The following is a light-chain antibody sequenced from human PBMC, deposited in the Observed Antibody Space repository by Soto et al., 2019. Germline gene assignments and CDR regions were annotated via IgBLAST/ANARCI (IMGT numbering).Light chain of an antibody. Sequence: NFMLTQPHSVSESPGKTVTISCTRSSGSISTNYVQWYQQRPGSAPTTVIYEDNQRPSGVPDRFSGSIDSSSSSASLTISGLKTEDEADYYCQSYDNNHLVVFGGGTKLTVL. CDR3: QSYDNNHLVV. CDR1: SGSISTNY. CDR2: EDN. J-gene: IGLJ2*01. V-gene: IGLV6-57*04.